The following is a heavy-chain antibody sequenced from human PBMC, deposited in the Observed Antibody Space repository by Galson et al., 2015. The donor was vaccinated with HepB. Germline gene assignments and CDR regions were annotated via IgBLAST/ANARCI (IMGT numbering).Heavy chain of an antibody. Sequence: SLRLPCAASGFTLNTYWMSWVRQAPGKGLEWVGNIKQDGSERFYVDSVRGRFTITRDNANNSLYLQMNYLGGDDTAIYYCARLGACSGSSDYWGQGTLVTVSS. CDR3: ARLGACSGSSDY. V-gene: IGHV3-7*03. CDR2: IKQDGSER. J-gene: IGHJ4*02. D-gene: IGHD3-10*02. CDR1: GFTLNTYW.